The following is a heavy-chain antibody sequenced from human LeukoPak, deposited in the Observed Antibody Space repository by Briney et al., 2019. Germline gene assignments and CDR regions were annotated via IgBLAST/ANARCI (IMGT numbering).Heavy chain of an antibody. CDR1: GFTVSSDY. Sequence: RGVSLRLSCAASGFTVSSDYMSWVRQAPGKGLEWVPSIYRGGGTYYEDSVRGRFTISRHSSKNTLYLQMNSLRPEDTAVYYCARIPLGGQTVDYWGQGTLVTVS. CDR3: ARIPLGGQTVDY. CDR2: IYRGGGT. V-gene: IGHV3-53*04. J-gene: IGHJ4*02. D-gene: IGHD3-16*01.